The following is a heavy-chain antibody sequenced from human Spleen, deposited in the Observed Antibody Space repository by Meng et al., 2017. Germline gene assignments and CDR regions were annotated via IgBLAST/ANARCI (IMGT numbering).Heavy chain of an antibody. Sequence: GESLKISCAASGFTFSSYAMSWVRQAPGKGLEWVSAISGSGGSTYYADSVKGRFTISRDNSKNTLYLQMNSLRAEDTAVYYCAKSRDSSGYYYYYYYYGMDVWGQGTTVTVSS. J-gene: IGHJ6*02. CDR1: GFTFSSYA. D-gene: IGHD3-22*01. V-gene: IGHV3-23*01. CDR2: ISGSGGST. CDR3: AKSRDSSGYYYYYYYYGMDV.